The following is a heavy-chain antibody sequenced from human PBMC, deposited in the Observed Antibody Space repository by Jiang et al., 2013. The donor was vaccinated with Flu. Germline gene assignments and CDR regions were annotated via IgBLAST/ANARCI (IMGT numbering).Heavy chain of an antibody. CDR1: GFTFSSYG. J-gene: IGHJ6*03. V-gene: IGHV3-30*18. Sequence: GVVQPGRSLRLSCAASGFTFSSYGMHWVRQAPGKGLEWVAVISYDGSNKYYADSVKGRFTISRDNSKNTLYLQMNSLRAEDTAVYYCAKEYRDIVVVPAAIRYYYYMDVWGKGTTVTVSS. D-gene: IGHD2-2*02. CDR2: ISYDGSNK. CDR3: AKEYRDIVVVPAAIRYYYYMDV.